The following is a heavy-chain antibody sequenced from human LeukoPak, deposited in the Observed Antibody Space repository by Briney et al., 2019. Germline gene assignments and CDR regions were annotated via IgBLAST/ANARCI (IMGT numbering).Heavy chain of an antibody. CDR2: IYYSGST. CDR3: ARDYGGNGGMDV. V-gene: IGHV4-31*03. D-gene: IGHD4-23*01. Sequence: SQTLSLTCTVSGGSISSGGYYWSWIRQHPGKGLEWIGYIYYSGSTYYNPSLESRVTISVDTSKNQFSLKLSSVTAADTAVYYCARDYGGNGGMDVWGKGTTVTVSS. J-gene: IGHJ6*03. CDR1: GGSISSGGYY.